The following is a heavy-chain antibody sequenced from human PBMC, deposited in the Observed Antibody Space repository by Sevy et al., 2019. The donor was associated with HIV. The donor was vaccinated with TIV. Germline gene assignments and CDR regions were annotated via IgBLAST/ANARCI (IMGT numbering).Heavy chain of an antibody. J-gene: IGHJ4*02. CDR2: INWNGANI. D-gene: IGHD3-22*01. CDR1: GFTFDDYG. CDR3: AGYDDSSGYYGFDY. Sequence: GGSLRLSCEASGFTFDDYGMSWVRQAPGKGLEWVSGINWNGANIAYEDSVRGRFTISRDNAKKSLYLQMNSLRVEDTALYYCAGYDDSSGYYGFDYWGQGTLVTVSS. V-gene: IGHV3-20*04.